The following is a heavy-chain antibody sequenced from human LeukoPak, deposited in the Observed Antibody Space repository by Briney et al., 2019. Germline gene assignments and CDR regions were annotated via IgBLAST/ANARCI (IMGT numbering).Heavy chain of an antibody. CDR2: INPNSGGT. J-gene: IGHJ4*02. V-gene: IGHV1-2*02. CDR1: GYTFTSYD. D-gene: IGHD5-18*01. CDR3: ARASGYSYGQR. Sequence: ASVKVSCKASGYTFTSYDINWVRQATGQGLEWMGWINPNSGGTNYAQKFQGRVTMTRDTSISTAYMELSRLRSDDTAVYYCARASGYSYGQRWGQGTLVTVSS.